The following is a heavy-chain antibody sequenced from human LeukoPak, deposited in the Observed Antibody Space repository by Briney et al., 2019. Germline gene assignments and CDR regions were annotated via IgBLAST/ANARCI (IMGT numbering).Heavy chain of an antibody. CDR1: GFTFSSYA. V-gene: IGHV3-64*02. J-gene: IGHJ4*02. CDR3: ARDRYCSAITCYRYFDY. D-gene: IGHD2-15*01. CDR2: ISRDGGST. Sequence: GGSLRLSCAASGFTFSSYAMHWVRQAPGKGLEYVSGISRDGGSTNYADSVKGRFTVSRDSSKNTLYLQMGSLRAEDMAVYYCARDRYCSAITCYRYFDYWGQGTLVTVSS.